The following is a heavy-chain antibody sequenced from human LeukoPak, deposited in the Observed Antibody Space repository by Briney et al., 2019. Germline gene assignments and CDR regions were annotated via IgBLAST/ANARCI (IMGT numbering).Heavy chain of an antibody. J-gene: IGHJ4*02. Sequence: ASVKVSCKASGGTFSSYAISWVRQAPGQGLEWMGIINPSGGSTSYAQKFQGRVTMTRDTSTSTVYMELSSLRSEDTAVYYCAREVPSHSSGWYYFDYWGQGTLVTVSS. CDR1: GGTFSSYA. V-gene: IGHV1-46*01. CDR3: AREVPSHSSGWYYFDY. CDR2: INPSGGST. D-gene: IGHD6-19*01.